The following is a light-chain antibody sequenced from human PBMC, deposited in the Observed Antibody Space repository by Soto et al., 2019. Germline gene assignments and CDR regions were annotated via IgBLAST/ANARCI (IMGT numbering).Light chain of an antibody. CDR1: SSDVGGYNF. CDR2: DVT. Sequence: QPVLTQPASVSGSPGQSITISCTGTSSDVGGYNFVSWIQQHPGKAPKLMIYDVTNRPSGVSNRFSGSKSGNTASLTISGLQAEDEADYYCNSYTSSSTWVFGGGTKVTVL. CDR3: NSYTSSSTWV. J-gene: IGLJ3*02. V-gene: IGLV2-14*01.